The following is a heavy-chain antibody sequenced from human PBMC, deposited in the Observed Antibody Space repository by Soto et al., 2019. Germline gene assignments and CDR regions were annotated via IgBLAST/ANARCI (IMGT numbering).Heavy chain of an antibody. CDR2: MNPNSGNT. Sequence: QVQLVQSGAEVKKPGASVKVSCKASGYTFTSYDINWVRQATGQGPEWMGWMNPNSGNTGYAQKFQGRITMTRNTSISTAYMELSSLRPEDTAVYYCASKGPANYYYYYMDVWGKGTTVTVSS. D-gene: IGHD2-2*01. CDR1: GYTFTSYD. J-gene: IGHJ6*03. V-gene: IGHV1-8*01. CDR3: ASKGPANYYYYYMDV.